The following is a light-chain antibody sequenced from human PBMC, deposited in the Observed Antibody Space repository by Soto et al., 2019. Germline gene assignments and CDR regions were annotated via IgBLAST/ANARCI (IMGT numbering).Light chain of an antibody. CDR2: GAS. Sequence: EIVLTQSPDTLSLSPGERATLSCTASQTVTSSQLAWYQKKPGQAPRLLVYGASSRATGIPDRFSGSGSETDFPITINRLEPEDFAVYLCQQSAKSPYTFGQGNKVEVK. V-gene: IGKV3-20*01. J-gene: IGKJ2*01. CDR3: QQSAKSPYT. CDR1: QTVTSSQ.